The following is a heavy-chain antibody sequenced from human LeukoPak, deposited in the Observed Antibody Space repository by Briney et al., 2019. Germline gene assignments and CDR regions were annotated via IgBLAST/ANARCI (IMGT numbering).Heavy chain of an antibody. V-gene: IGHV1-18*01. CDR3: ARARVRGVRYYYGMDV. D-gene: IGHD3-10*01. J-gene: IGHJ6*02. CDR1: GYTFNHYG. CDR2: ITAYNGNT. Sequence: GASVKVSCKASGYTFNHYGISWVRQAPGQGLEWMGWITAYNGNTNYAQKLQGRVTMTRDTSTSTVYMELSSLRSEDTAVYYCARARVRGVRYYYGMDVWGQGTTVTVSS.